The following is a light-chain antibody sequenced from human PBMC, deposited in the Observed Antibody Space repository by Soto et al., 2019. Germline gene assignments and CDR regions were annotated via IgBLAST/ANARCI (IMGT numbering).Light chain of an antibody. V-gene: IGKV3-20*01. CDR3: QKYGSSPPIT. Sequence: EIVLAQPPGTLSLSPGEGASLSCRASQAISGNYLAWYQHKPGQAPRLLMYGASSRATGIPDRLSGSGSGTDFTLTISRLEPEDFAVYYCQKYGSSPPITVGQGTRLEIK. CDR2: GAS. CDR1: QAISGNY. J-gene: IGKJ5*01.